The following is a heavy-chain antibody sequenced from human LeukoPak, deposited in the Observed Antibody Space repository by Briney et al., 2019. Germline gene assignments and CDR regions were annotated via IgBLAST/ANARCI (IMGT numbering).Heavy chain of an antibody. CDR1: GGSISSSSYY. D-gene: IGHD4-17*01. CDR2: IYYSGST. CDR3: ARLEFTVTSSIDY. J-gene: IGHJ4*02. V-gene: IGHV4-39*01. Sequence: SETLSLTCTVSGGSISSSSYYWGWIRQPPGKGLEWIGSIYYSGSTYYNPSLKSRVTISVDTSKNQFSLKLSSATAADTAVYYCARLEFTVTSSIDYWGQGTLVTVSS.